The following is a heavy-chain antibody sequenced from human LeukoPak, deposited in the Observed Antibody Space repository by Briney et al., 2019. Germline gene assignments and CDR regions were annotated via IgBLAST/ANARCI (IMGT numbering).Heavy chain of an antibody. J-gene: IGHJ4*02. CDR1: GFTFSSYG. D-gene: IGHD6-19*01. Sequence: GGSLRLSCAASGFTFSSYGMNWVRQAPGKGLEWVSSISSSSGFIFYADSVKGRFTISRDNAKNSLYLPKNPRTPQDTAVHDCAGSGGSGWYSDYWGQGTLVTVSS. CDR3: AGSGGSGWYSDY. CDR2: ISSSSGFI. V-gene: IGHV3-21*01.